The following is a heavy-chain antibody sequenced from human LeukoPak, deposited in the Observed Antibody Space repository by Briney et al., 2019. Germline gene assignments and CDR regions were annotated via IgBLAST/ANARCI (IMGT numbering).Heavy chain of an antibody. CDR2: INHSGST. CDR3: ARGIVNTAIGYYYYYMDV. Sequence: SETLSLTCAVYGGSFSGYYWSWIRQPPGKGLEWIGEINHSGSTNYNPSLKSRVTISVDTSKNQFSLKLSSVTAADTAVYYCARGIVNTAIGYYYYYMDVWGKGTTVTVSS. CDR1: GGSFSGYY. D-gene: IGHD5-18*01. J-gene: IGHJ6*03. V-gene: IGHV4-34*01.